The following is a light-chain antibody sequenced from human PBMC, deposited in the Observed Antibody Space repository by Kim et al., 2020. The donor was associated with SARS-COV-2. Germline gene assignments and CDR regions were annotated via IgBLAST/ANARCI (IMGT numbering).Light chain of an antibody. CDR3: QQLSNYPIT. J-gene: IGKJ5*01. Sequence: AVGDTVTITWRGSRGISSYLAWYQQKLGRAPKLLIYGASTLQSGVPSRFSGSGSGTEFTLTISSLEPEDVATYYWQQLSNYPITFGKGTRLEIK. V-gene: IGKV1-9*01. CDR1: RGISSY. CDR2: GAS.